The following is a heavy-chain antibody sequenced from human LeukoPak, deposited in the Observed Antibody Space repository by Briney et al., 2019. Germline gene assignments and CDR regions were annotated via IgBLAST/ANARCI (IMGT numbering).Heavy chain of an antibody. CDR3: AKDLLLYYYDSSGYYNGVDY. V-gene: IGHV3-30*02. CDR1: GFTFSSYG. CDR2: IRYDGSNK. J-gene: IGHJ4*02. D-gene: IGHD3-22*01. Sequence: GGSLRLSCAASGFTFSSYGMHWVRQAPGKGLEWVAFIRYDGSNKYYADSVKGRFTISRDNSKNTLYLQMNSLRAEDTAVYYCAKDLLLYYYDSSGYYNGVDYWGQGTLVTVSS.